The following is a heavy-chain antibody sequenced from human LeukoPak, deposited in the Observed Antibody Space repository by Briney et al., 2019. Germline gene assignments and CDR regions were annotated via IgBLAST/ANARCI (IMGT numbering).Heavy chain of an antibody. CDR2: IYTSGST. CDR3: ARCGGWGSGSSYYYYMDV. J-gene: IGHJ6*03. Sequence: SETLSLTCTVSGGSISSYYWSWIRQPAGKGLEWIGRIYTSGSTNYNPSLKSRVTMSVDTSKNQFSLKLSSVTAADTAVYYCARCGGWGSGSSYYYYMDVWGKGTTVTVSS. D-gene: IGHD3-10*01. V-gene: IGHV4-4*07. CDR1: GGSISSYY.